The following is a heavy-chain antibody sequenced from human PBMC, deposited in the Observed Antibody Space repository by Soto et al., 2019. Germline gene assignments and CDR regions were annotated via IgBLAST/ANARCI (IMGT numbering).Heavy chain of an antibody. CDR3: AKSTLALTYAPFNY. CDR1: GFTFSSYA. D-gene: IGHD2-2*01. CDR2: ISGSGGST. J-gene: IGHJ4*02. Sequence: GGSLRLSCAASGFTFSSYAMSWVRQAPGKGLEWVSAISGSGGSTYYADSVKGRFTISRDNSKNTLYLQMNSLRAEDTAVDYCAKSTLALTYAPFNYWAQRTLGTVSS. V-gene: IGHV3-23*01.